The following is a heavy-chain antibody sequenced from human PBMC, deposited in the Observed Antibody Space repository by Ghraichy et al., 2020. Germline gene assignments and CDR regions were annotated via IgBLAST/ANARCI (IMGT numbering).Heavy chain of an antibody. CDR2: ISYDGSNK. D-gene: IGHD2-2*01. J-gene: IGHJ4*02. CDR1: KFTFSSYA. Sequence: GESLRLSCAASKFTFSSYAMHWVRQAPGKGLEWVAVISYDGSNKYYAGSVKGRFTISRDNSKNTLYLQMNSLTAEDTAVYYCARGGPGYCSSSSCPNSDYWGQGTLVTVSS. CDR3: ARGGPGYCSSSSCPNSDY. V-gene: IGHV3-30*04.